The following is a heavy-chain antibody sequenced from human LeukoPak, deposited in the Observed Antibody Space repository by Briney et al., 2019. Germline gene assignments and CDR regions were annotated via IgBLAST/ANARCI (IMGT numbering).Heavy chain of an antibody. V-gene: IGHV3-53*01. Sequence: PGGSLTLSCEGSGFSVSTMYMNWVRQAPGKGLEWVSILYSGSSTYYTDSVKGRFTVSRDDSKNTLYLHMNSLGVEDTAVYYCARVGDHYHWYLDVWGRGTLDTVSS. D-gene: IGHD3-10*01. CDR3: ARVGDHYHWYLDV. J-gene: IGHJ2*01. CDR1: GFSVSTMY. CDR2: LYSGSST.